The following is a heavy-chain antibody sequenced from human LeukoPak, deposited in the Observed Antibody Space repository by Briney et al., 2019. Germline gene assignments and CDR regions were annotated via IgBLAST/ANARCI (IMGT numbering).Heavy chain of an antibody. CDR3: ARKPEPLTSIAAAGNYFDY. D-gene: IGHD6-13*01. Sequence: PSETLSLTCAVYGVSFSGYYWSWIRQPPGKGLEWIGEINHSGSTNYNPSLKSRVTISVDTSKNQFSLKLSSVTAADTAVYYCARKPEPLTSIAAAGNYFDYWGQGTLVTVSS. J-gene: IGHJ4*02. CDR2: INHSGST. CDR1: GVSFSGYY. V-gene: IGHV4-34*01.